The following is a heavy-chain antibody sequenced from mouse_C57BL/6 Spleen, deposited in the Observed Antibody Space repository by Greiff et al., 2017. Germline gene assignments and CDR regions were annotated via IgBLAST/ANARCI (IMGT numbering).Heavy chain of an antibody. CDR3: ASEGYYGSYYAMDY. CDR2: IDPSDSDT. CDR1: GYTFTSYW. V-gene: IGHV1-52*01. Sequence: VQLQQPGAELVRPGSSVKLSCKASGYTFTSYWMHWVKQRPIQGLEWIGNIDPSDSDTHYNQKFKDKATLTVDKSSSTAYMQLSSLTSEDSAVYSCASEGYYGSYYAMDYWGQGTSVTVSS. J-gene: IGHJ4*01. D-gene: IGHD2-3*01.